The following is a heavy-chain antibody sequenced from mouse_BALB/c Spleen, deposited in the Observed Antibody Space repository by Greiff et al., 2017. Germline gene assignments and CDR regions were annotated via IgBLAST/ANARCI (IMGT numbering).Heavy chain of an antibody. Sequence: EVKLVESGGGLVQPGGSLRLSCATSGFTFTDYYMSWVRQPPGKALEWLGFIRNKANGYTTEYSASVKGRFTISRDNSQSILYLQMNTLRAEDSATYYCARDNDVDDWGQGTSVTVSS. V-gene: IGHV7-3*02. J-gene: IGHJ4*01. CDR2: IRNKANGYTT. CDR1: GFTFTDYY. CDR3: ARDNDVDD.